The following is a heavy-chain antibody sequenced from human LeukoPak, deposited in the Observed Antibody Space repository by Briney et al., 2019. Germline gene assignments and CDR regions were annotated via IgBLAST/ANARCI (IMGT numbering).Heavy chain of an antibody. CDR2: IRSNGDDI. Sequence: GGSLRLSCAASGFIFRHYTMTWVRQAPGKGLEWVSHIRSNGDDIRYADFVEGRFTISRDDAKNSLFLQMNSLRAEDTAVYYCARDLDFWSGYYMDVWGKGTTVTVSS. CDR3: ARDLDFWSGYYMDV. V-gene: IGHV3-21*05. J-gene: IGHJ6*03. D-gene: IGHD3-3*01. CDR1: GFIFRHYT.